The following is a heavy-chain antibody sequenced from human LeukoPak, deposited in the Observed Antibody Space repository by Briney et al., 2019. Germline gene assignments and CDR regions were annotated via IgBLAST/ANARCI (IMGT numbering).Heavy chain of an antibody. CDR3: ARVQQTYYYDSSGYGTFDY. CDR2: IYYSGST. D-gene: IGHD3-22*01. CDR1: GGSISSGGYY. J-gene: IGHJ4*02. Sequence: SETLSLTCTVSGGSISSGGYYWSWIRQHPGKGLEWIGYIYYSGSTYYNPSLRSRVTISVDTSKNQFSLKLSSVTAADTAVYYCARVQQTYYYDSSGYGTFDYWGQGTLVTVSS. V-gene: IGHV4-31*03.